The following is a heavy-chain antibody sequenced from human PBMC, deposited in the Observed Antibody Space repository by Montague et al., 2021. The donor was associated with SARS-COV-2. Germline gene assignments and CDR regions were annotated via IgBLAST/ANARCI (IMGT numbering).Heavy chain of an antibody. V-gene: IGHV4-34*01. CDR2: INHSGST. CDR3: ARSSYSSSWYGPRYWFDP. Sequence: SETLSLTCADYGGSFSGYYWSWIRQPPGKGLEWIGEINHSGSTNYNPSLKSRVTISVDTSKNQFSLKLSSVTAADTAVYYCARSSYSSSWYGPRYWFDPWGQGTLVTVSS. D-gene: IGHD6-13*01. CDR1: GGSFSGYY. J-gene: IGHJ5*02.